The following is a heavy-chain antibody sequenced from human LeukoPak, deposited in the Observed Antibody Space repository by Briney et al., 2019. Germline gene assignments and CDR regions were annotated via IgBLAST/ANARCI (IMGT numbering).Heavy chain of an antibody. CDR3: VRGSDGSFSN. D-gene: IGHD2-15*01. J-gene: IGHJ4*02. V-gene: IGHV6-1*01. CDR2: TYYRSKWYN. Sequence: SQTLSLTFAISGDSVSSNSAAWNWLRQSPSRGLEWLGSTYYRSKWYNNYAVSVKSLITINPDTSKNQVSLQLNSVTPEDTAVYYCVRGSDGSFSNWGQGTLVTVSS. CDR1: GDSVSSNSAA.